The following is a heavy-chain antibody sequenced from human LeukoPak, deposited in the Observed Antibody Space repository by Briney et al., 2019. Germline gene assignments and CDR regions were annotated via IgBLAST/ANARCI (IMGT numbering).Heavy chain of an antibody. V-gene: IGHV4-59*01. CDR3: ARDEVGSSSTQAFDI. D-gene: IGHD6-13*01. CDR2: ISNSGST. CDR1: NDSIKDSY. Sequence: SETLSLTCTVSNDSIKDSYWNWIRQPPGKGLEWIVFISNSGSTNYNPSLKSRVTISIDTSKRQFSLKLSSVTAADTAVYYCARDEVGSSSTQAFDIWGQGTMVTVSS. J-gene: IGHJ3*02.